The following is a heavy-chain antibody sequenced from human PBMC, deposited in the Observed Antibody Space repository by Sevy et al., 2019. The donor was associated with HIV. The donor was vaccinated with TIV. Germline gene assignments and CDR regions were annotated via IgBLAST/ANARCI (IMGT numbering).Heavy chain of an antibody. D-gene: IGHD2-2*01. J-gene: IGHJ6*02. CDR1: GFTFRNYA. Sequence: GGSLRLSCAASGFTFRNYAMTWVRQAPGKGLEWVAVISYDGSNKYYADSVKGRFTISRDNSKNTLYLQMNSLRAEDTAVYYCARDPQRYCSSTSCYYYYGMDVWGQGTTVTVSS. CDR3: ARDPQRYCSSTSCYYYYGMDV. V-gene: IGHV3-30*04. CDR2: ISYDGSNK.